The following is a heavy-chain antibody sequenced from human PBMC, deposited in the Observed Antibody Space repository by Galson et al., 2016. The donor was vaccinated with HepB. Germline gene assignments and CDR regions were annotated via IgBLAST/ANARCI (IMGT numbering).Heavy chain of an antibody. Sequence: SLRLSCAASGFTFSYYWMSWVRQAPGKGLEWVANVNQDGGEKYYVDSVKGRFTISRDNSKNTPYLQMNSLRAEDTAVYYCAKGTTDLGDDWGQGIVVTVSS. CDR3: AKGTTDLGDD. V-gene: IGHV3-7*03. CDR2: VNQDGGEK. D-gene: IGHD4-11*01. J-gene: IGHJ4*02. CDR1: GFTFSYYW.